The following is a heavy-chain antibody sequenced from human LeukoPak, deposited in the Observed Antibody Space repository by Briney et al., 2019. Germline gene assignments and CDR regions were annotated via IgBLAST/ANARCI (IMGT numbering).Heavy chain of an antibody. CDR2: IIPIFGTA. V-gene: IGHV1-69*13. J-gene: IGHJ6*04. CDR1: GGTFSSYT. CDR3: ARLEYYDGSGSYLIPYFYYGMDV. Sequence: SVKVSCKASGGTFSSYTISWVRQAPGQGLEWMGGIIPIFGTANYAQKFQGRVTITADESTSTAYMELRSLRSEDTAVYYCARLEYYDGSGSYLIPYFYYGMDVWGKGTTVTVSS. D-gene: IGHD3-10*01.